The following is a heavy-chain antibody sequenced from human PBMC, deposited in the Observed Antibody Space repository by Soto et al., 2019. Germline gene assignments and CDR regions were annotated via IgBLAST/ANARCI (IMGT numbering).Heavy chain of an antibody. Sequence: QVQLVESGGGVVQPGRSLRLSCAASGFTFSSYAMHWVSQAPGKGPERVAVISYDGSNKYYADSVKGRFTISRDNSKNPLYLQMNSLRAEDTAVYYCARKWGEYGMDVWGQGTTVTVSS. J-gene: IGHJ6*02. CDR2: ISYDGSNK. V-gene: IGHV3-30-3*01. D-gene: IGHD3-16*01. CDR3: ARKWGEYGMDV. CDR1: GFTFSSYA.